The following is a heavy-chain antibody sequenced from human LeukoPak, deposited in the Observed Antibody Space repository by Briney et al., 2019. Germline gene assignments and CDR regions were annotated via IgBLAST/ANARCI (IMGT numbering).Heavy chain of an antibody. D-gene: IGHD3-10*01. CDR1: GFTFSSYW. CDR2: IKQDGSEK. V-gene: IGHV3-7*03. CDR3: AKGSMVRGVIADAFDI. Sequence: GGSLRLSCAASGFTFSSYWMSWVRQAPGKGLEWVANIKQDGSEKYYVDSVKGRFTISRDNAKNSLYLQMNSLRAEDMALYYCAKGSMVRGVIADAFDIWGQGTMVTVSS. J-gene: IGHJ3*02.